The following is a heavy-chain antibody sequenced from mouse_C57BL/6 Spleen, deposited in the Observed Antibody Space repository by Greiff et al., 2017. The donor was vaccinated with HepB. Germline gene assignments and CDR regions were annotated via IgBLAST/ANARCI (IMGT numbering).Heavy chain of an antibody. J-gene: IGHJ3*01. CDR3: AREGDYEGFAY. D-gene: IGHD2-4*01. V-gene: IGHV5-16*01. CDR1: GFTFSDYY. CDR2: INYDGSST. Sequence: EVKLVESEGGLVQPGSSMKLSCTASGFTFSDYYMAWVRQVPEKGLEWVANINYDGSSTYYLDSLKSRFIISRDNAKNILYLQMSSLKSEDTATYYCAREGDYEGFAYWGQGTLVTVSA.